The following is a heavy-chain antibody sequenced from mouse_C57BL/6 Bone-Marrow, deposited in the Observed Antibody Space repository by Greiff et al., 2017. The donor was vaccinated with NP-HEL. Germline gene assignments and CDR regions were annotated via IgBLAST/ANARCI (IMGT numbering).Heavy chain of an antibody. Sequence: VQLQQSGPVLVKPGASVKMSCKASGYTFTDYYMNWVKQSHGKSLEWIGVINPYNGGTSYNQKFKGKATLTVDKSSSTAYMELNSLTSEDSAVYYCARVISLFDYWGQGTTLTVSS. CDR1: GYTFTDYY. V-gene: IGHV1-19*01. CDR3: ARVISLFDY. J-gene: IGHJ2*01. CDR2: INPYNGGT.